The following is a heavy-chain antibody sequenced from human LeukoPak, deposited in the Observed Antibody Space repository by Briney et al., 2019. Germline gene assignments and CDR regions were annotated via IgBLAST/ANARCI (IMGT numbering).Heavy chain of an antibody. CDR2: INWNGGST. J-gene: IGHJ3*02. V-gene: IGHV3-20*04. CDR3: AIVDYGGNYRNAFAI. Sequence: GGSLRLSCAASGFTFDDYGMSWVRQAPGKGLEWVSGINWNGGSTGYADSVKGRFTISRDNAKNSLYLQMNSLRAEDTALYYCAIVDYGGNYRNAFAIWSQGTMVTVSS. CDR1: GFTFDDYG. D-gene: IGHD4-23*01.